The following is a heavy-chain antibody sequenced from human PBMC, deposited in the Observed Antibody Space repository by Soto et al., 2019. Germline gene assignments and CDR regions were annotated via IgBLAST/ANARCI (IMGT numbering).Heavy chain of an antibody. CDR3: ARHDGFSSGWIFDY. CDR2: INAGNGNT. CDR1: GYTFTTYA. Sequence: ASVKVSCKASGYTFTTYAMHWVRQAPGQRLEWMGWINAGNGNTKYSQKFQGRVTITRDTSASTAYMELTAADTAVYYCARHDGFSSGWIFDYWGHGTLVTVSS. V-gene: IGHV1-3*01. D-gene: IGHD6-19*01. J-gene: IGHJ4*01.